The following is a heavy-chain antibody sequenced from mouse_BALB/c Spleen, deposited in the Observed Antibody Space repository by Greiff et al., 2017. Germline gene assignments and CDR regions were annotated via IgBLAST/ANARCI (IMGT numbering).Heavy chain of an antibody. CDR2: INPSSGYT. J-gene: IGHJ4*01. D-gene: IGHD2-4*01. Sequence: QVQLKQSGAELARPGASVKMSCKASGYTFTSYTMHWVKQRPGQGLEWIGYINPSSGYTNYNQKFKDKATLTADKSSSTAYMQLSSLTSEDSAVYYCARYDYDGYYAMDDWGQGTAVTVTS. V-gene: IGHV1-4*01. CDR3: ARYDYDGYYAMDD. CDR1: GYTFTSYT.